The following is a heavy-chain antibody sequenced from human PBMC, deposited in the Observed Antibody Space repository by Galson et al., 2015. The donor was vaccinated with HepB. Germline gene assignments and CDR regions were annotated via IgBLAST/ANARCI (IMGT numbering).Heavy chain of an antibody. CDR1: GFTFSYYA. D-gene: IGHD2-2*02. CDR3: AKGDVWGPAAINYGLHV. CDR2: ISGNGGDT. V-gene: IGHV3-23*01. J-gene: IGHJ6*02. Sequence: SLRLSCAASGFTFSYYAMSWVRQAPGKGLEWVSRISGNGGDTKYGDSVKGRFTIFRDKAKSTLYLQMNSLRAEDTAVYYCAKGDVWGPAAINYGLHVWGQGTTVTVS.